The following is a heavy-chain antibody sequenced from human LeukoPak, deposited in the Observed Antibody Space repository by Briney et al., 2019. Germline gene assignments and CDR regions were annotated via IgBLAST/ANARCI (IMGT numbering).Heavy chain of an antibody. CDR2: ISYDGSNK. Sequence: GRSLSLSCAASGFTFSSYAMHWVRQAPGKGLEWVAVISYDGSNKYYADSVKGRFTISRDNSKNTLYLQMNSLRAEDTAVYYCARETAAVWGSLDYWGQGTLVTVSS. CDR3: ARETAAVWGSLDY. J-gene: IGHJ4*02. V-gene: IGHV3-30-3*01. CDR1: GFTFSSYA. D-gene: IGHD3-16*01.